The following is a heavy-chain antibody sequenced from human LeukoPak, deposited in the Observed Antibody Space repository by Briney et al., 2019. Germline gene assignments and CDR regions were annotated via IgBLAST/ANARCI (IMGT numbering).Heavy chain of an antibody. V-gene: IGHV4-59*11. CDR1: GGSISSHY. J-gene: IGHJ3*02. CDR3: ARDRPPTHAFDI. D-gene: IGHD2-15*01. Sequence: SETLSLTCTVSGGSISSHYWSWIRQPPGKGLEWIGYIYYSGSTNYNPSPKSRVTISVDTSKNQFSLKLSSVTAADTAVYYCARDRPPTHAFDIWGQGTMATVSS. CDR2: IYYSGST.